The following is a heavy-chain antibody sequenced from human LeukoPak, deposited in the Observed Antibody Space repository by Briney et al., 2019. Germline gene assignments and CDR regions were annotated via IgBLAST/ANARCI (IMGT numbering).Heavy chain of an antibody. CDR2: IYPDDSDT. V-gene: IGHV5-51*01. CDR3: ATMVMTTRAFDY. Sequence: NTGESLKISCKASPYIFISNWIGWVRQMPGKGLEWMGIIYPDDSDTRYSPSFQGQVTISADKSISTAYLQWSSLKASDTAMYYCATMVMTTRAFDYWGQGTLVTVSS. J-gene: IGHJ4*02. CDR1: PYIFISNW. D-gene: IGHD4/OR15-4a*01.